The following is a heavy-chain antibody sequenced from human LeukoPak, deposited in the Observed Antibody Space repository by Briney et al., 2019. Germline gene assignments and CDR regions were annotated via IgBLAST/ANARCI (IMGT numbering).Heavy chain of an antibody. Sequence: GGSLRLSCAASGFTFSSYAMSWVRQAPGKGLEWVSAISGSGGSTYYADSVRGRFTISRDNSKNTLYLQMNSLRAEDTAVYYCARPYDSSGYYPTYDAFDIWGQGTMVTVSS. CDR3: ARPYDSSGYYPTYDAFDI. V-gene: IGHV3-23*01. CDR1: GFTFSSYA. J-gene: IGHJ3*02. CDR2: ISGSGGST. D-gene: IGHD3-22*01.